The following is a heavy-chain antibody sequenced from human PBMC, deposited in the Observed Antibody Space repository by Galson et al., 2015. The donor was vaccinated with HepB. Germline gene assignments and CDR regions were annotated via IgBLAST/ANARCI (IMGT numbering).Heavy chain of an antibody. CDR3: ARSPGYCSNGNCHLGFDY. CDR2: ITTNGGST. D-gene: IGHD2-15*01. CDR1: GFIFSTYT. V-gene: IGHV3-64*02. J-gene: IGHJ4*02. Sequence: SLRLSCAASGFIFSTYTMHWVRQAPGKGLEYVSAITTNGGSTFYIDSVKGRFTVSRDNSRNTLYLQMGSLRAEDMAVYYCARSPGYCSNGNCHLGFDYWGQGALVTVSS.